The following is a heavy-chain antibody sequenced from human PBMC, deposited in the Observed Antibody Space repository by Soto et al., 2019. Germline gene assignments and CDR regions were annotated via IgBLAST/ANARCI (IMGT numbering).Heavy chain of an antibody. CDR2: INTDGRTT. CDR3: ASVGSVVSVCSLRGDFYYYYNMDV. V-gene: IGHV3-74*01. J-gene: IGHJ6*04. Sequence: EVQLVESGGGLVQPGGSLRLSCAASGFTFSGYWMHWVRQAPGKGLVWVSRINTDGRTTSYADSVKGRFTISRDNAKNALYLQMSSLRAEDTAVYYCASVGSVVSVCSLRGDFYYYYNMDVWGKGTTVTVSS. D-gene: IGHD2-2*01. CDR1: GFTFSGYW.